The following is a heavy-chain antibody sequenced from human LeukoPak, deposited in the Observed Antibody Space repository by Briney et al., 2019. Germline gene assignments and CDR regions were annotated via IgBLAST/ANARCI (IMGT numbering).Heavy chain of an antibody. Sequence: ASVKVSCKASGYTFTSYDINWVRQVTGQGLEWMGWMNPNSGNTGYAQKFQGRVTMTRNTSISTAYMELSSLRSEDTAVYYCARWVPQDIVATISVYYYGMDVWGQGTTVTVSS. D-gene: IGHD5-12*01. CDR3: ARWVPQDIVATISVYYYGMDV. V-gene: IGHV1-8*01. CDR2: MNPNSGNT. CDR1: GYTFTSYD. J-gene: IGHJ6*02.